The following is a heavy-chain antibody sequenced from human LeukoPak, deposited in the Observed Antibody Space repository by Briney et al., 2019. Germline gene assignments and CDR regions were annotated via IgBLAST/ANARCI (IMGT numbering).Heavy chain of an antibody. CDR3: ARVGYTSGWYRN. V-gene: IGHV3-23*01. CDR2: ISISGSKT. Sequence: GGSLRLSCAASEFDFSSHAMTWVRQAPGKGLEWVSAISISGSKTYYADSVKGRFTISRDNSKNTLYLQMNSLRAEDTAVYYCARVGYTSGWYRNWGQGTLVTVSS. CDR1: EFDFSSHA. J-gene: IGHJ4*02. D-gene: IGHD6-19*01.